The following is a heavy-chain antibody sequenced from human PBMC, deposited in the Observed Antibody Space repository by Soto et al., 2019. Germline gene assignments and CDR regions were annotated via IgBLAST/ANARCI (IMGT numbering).Heavy chain of an antibody. D-gene: IGHD4-17*01. CDR3: AREDGDYTPWFDP. J-gene: IGHJ5*02. CDR1: GFTFSSYG. CDR2: IWYDGSNK. V-gene: IGHV3-33*01. Sequence: QVQLVESGGGVVQPGRSLRLSCAGSGFTFSSYGLHWVRQAPGKGLEWVAVIWYDGSNKYYADSVKGRFTISRDNSKNTLYLQMNSLRAEDTAVYYCAREDGDYTPWFDPWGQGTLVTVSS.